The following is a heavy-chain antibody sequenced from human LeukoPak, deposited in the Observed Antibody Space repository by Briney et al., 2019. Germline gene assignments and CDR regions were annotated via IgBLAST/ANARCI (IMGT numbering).Heavy chain of an antibody. J-gene: IGHJ4*02. Sequence: SETLSLTCTVSGGSISSSSYYWGWIRQPPGTGLEWIGSIYYSGSTYYNPSLKSRVTISVDTSKNQFSLKLSSVTAADTAVYYCARRATVTASFDYWGQGTLVTVSS. CDR2: IYYSGST. D-gene: IGHD4-17*01. V-gene: IGHV4-39*01. CDR3: ARRATVTASFDY. CDR1: GGSISSSSYY.